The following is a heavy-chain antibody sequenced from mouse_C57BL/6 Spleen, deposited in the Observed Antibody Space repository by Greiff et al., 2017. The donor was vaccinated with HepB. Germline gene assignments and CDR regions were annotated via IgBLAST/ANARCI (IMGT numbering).Heavy chain of an antibody. CDR3: ARMRFYYGSSSWYFDV. CDR2: IYWDDDK. J-gene: IGHJ1*03. Sequence: LKESGPGILQSSQTLSLTCSFSGFSLSTSGMGVSWIRQPSGKGLEWLAHIYWDDDKRYNPSLKSRLTISKDTSRNQVFLKITSVDTADTATYYCARMRFYYGSSSWYFDVWGTGTTVTVSS. V-gene: IGHV8-12*01. CDR1: GFSLSTSGMG. D-gene: IGHD1-1*01.